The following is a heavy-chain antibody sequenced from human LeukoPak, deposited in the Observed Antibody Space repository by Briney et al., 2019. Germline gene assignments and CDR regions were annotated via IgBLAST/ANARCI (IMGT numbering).Heavy chain of an antibody. D-gene: IGHD1-26*01. CDR2: IYPGDSDT. Sequence: KISCKGSGYSFTSYWIGWVRQMPGKGLEWMGIIYPGDSDTRYSPSFQGQVTISADKSISTACLQWSSLKASDTAMYYCARSYSGKRDYFDYWGQGTLVTVSS. CDR3: ARSYSGKRDYFDY. CDR1: GYSFTSYW. V-gene: IGHV5-51*01. J-gene: IGHJ4*02.